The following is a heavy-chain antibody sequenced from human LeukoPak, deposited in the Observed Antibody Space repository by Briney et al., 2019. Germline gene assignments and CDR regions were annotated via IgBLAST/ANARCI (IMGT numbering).Heavy chain of an antibody. J-gene: IGHJ4*02. D-gene: IGHD6-13*01. CDR1: RDTFSSYT. CDR3: ATGPNSSVWYGDD. CDR2: IIPIFSIA. V-gene: IGHV1-69*02. Sequence: SVKVSCQASRDTFSSYTISWVRQAPGQGLEWMGRIIPIFSIANYAQKFQGSVTITADKSTGTAYMELSSLRSDDTAVYYCATGPNSSVWYGDDWGQGTLVTVFS.